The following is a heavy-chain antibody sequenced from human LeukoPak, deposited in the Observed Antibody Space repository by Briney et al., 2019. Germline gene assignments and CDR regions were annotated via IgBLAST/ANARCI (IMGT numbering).Heavy chain of an antibody. D-gene: IGHD1-26*01. J-gene: IGHJ4*02. CDR1: GGSISSSSYY. V-gene: IGHV4-39*01. Sequence: PSETLSLTCSVSGGSISSSSYYWGWIRQPPGKGLEWIGSILYSGSTYYNPSLKSRVTLSVDTSKNQFSLMLSSVTAADTVVYYCARGGRVGTYYFDYWGQGTLVTVSS. CDR2: ILYSGST. CDR3: ARGGRVGTYYFDY.